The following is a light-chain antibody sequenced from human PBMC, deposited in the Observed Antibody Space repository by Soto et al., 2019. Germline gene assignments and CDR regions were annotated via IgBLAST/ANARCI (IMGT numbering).Light chain of an antibody. V-gene: IGLV2-14*03. CDR3: SSYTSINSVV. CDR1: SSDVGGYNF. J-gene: IGLJ2*01. CDR2: DVS. Sequence: QSALTQPASVSGSHGQSITISCTGTSSDVGGYNFVSWYQQHPGKAPKVMLYDVSNRPSGISDRFSGSKSGNTASLTISGLQAEDEADYYCSSYTSINSVVFGGGTKLTVL.